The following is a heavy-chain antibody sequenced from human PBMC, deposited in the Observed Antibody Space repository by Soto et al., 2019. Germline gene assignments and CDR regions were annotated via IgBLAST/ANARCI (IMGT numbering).Heavy chain of an antibody. CDR3: AKYYYDSSGPIDY. V-gene: IGHV3-30*18. D-gene: IGHD3-22*01. Sequence: LRLSCAASGFTFSSYGMHWVRQAPGKGLEWVAVISYDGSNKYYADSVKGRFTISRDNSKNTLYLQMNSLRAEDTAVYYCAKYYYDSSGPIDYGGQGTLVTVSA. J-gene: IGHJ4*02. CDR2: ISYDGSNK. CDR1: GFTFSSYG.